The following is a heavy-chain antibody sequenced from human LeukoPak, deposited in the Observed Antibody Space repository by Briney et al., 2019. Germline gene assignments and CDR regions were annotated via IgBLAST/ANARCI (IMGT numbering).Heavy chain of an antibody. CDR1: GYTFTNYY. CDR3: ARIRDGYNDAYDV. CDR2: INPGDDNT. V-gene: IGHV1-46*01. Sequence: ASVKVSCKASGYTFTNYYIHWVRQAPGQGLEWMGLINPGDDNTDYAQNFQGRVTMTRDTSTSTVYMWLSSLRSEDTAVYYCARIRDGYNDAYDVWGQGTMVTVSS. J-gene: IGHJ3*01. D-gene: IGHD5-24*01.